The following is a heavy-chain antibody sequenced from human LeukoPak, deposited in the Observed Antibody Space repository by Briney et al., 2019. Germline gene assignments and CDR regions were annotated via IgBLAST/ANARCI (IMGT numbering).Heavy chain of an antibody. CDR1: GGSISSYY. D-gene: IGHD6-19*01. CDR2: IYYSGST. V-gene: IGHV4-59*01. Sequence: SETLSLTCTVSGGSISSYYWSWIWQPPGKGLEWIGYIYYSGSTNYNPSLKSRVTISVDTSKNQFSLKLSSVTAADTAVYYCARDKGVGSGWYLAFDIWGQGTMVTVSS. CDR3: ARDKGVGSGWYLAFDI. J-gene: IGHJ3*02.